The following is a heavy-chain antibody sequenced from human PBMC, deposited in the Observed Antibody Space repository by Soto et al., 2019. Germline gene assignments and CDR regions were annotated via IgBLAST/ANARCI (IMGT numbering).Heavy chain of an antibody. CDR2: ISSSSSTI. V-gene: IGHV3-48*02. CDR1: GFTFSSYS. J-gene: IGHJ5*02. CDR3: ARDPWWGYDSSGYYYGVNWFDP. D-gene: IGHD3-22*01. Sequence: QPGGSLRLSCAASGFTFSSYSMNWVRQAPGKGLEWVSYISSSSSTIYYADSVKGRFTISRDNAKNSLYLQMNSLRDEDTAVYYCARDPWWGYDSSGYYYGVNWFDPWGQGTLVTVSS.